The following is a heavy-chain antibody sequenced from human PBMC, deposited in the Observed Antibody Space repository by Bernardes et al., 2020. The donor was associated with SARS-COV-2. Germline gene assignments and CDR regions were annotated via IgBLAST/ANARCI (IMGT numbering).Heavy chain of an antibody. CDR1: GYTFTGYY. CDR2: INPNSGGT. Sequence: ASVKVSCKASGYTFTGYYMHWVRQAPGQGLEWMGWINPNSGGTNYAQKFQGRVTMTRDTSISTAYMELSRLRSDDTAVYYCARVANSYHYYYYMDVWGKGTTVTVS. J-gene: IGHJ6*03. CDR3: ARVANSYHYYYYMDV. V-gene: IGHV1-2*02.